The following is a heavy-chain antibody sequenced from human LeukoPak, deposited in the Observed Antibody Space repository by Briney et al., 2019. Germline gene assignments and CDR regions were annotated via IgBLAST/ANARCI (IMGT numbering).Heavy chain of an antibody. J-gene: IGHJ5*02. D-gene: IGHD5-24*01. CDR3: ARDLGDGYNHNWFDP. CDR1: GGTFSSYT. CDR2: IIPILGIA. V-gene: IGHV1-69*04. Sequence: SVKVSCKASGGTFSSYTISWVRQAPGQGLEWMGRIIPILGIANYAQKFQGRVTITADKSTSTAYMELSSLRSEDTAVYYCARDLGDGYNHNWFDPWGQGTLVTVSS.